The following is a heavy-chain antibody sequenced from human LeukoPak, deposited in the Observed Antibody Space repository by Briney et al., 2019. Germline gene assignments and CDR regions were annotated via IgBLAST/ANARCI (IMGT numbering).Heavy chain of an antibody. V-gene: IGHV1-69*13. J-gene: IGHJ3*02. CDR3: ARNLWFGESSDAFDM. Sequence: SVKVSCKASGGTFSSYAISWVRQAPGQGLEWIGDIIPIFDTANYAQKFQGRVTITADESATTSYMELSSLRSEDTAVYYCARNLWFGESSDAFDMWGQGTMVTVSS. CDR2: IIPIFDTA. CDR1: GGTFSSYA. D-gene: IGHD3-10*01.